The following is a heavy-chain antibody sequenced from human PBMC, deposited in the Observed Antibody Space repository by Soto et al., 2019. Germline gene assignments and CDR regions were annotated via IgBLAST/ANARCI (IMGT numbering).Heavy chain of an antibody. D-gene: IGHD1-26*01. Sequence: QVQLVQSGAEVQKPGSSVKVSCKASGGTLDSQGISWFRQAPGQGLEWMGRITPVSETANYAQRFQGRVTITADKSTSTAYMELSGLKSDDTAVYYCARGRLTATKSGARGAFEIWGQGTVIIVSS. CDR2: ITPVSETA. CDR1: GGTLDSQG. J-gene: IGHJ3*02. V-gene: IGHV1-69*06. CDR3: ARGRLTATKSGARGAFEI.